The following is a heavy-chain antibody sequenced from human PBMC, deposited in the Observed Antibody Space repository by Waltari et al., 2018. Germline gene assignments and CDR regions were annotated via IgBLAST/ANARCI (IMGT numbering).Heavy chain of an antibody. CDR2: FNHSGRP. J-gene: IGHJ6*02. V-gene: IGHV4-34*01. Sequence: QVQLQQWGAGLLKPSETLSLTCAVYGGSFSGYYWSWIRQPPGKGMEWIGEFNHSGRPNYNPSLKSRVTISVDTSRNQFSLKLSPVPAAATAVDYCARVGRSISSSWTNSYYYYYSGMDFWGQWTTVTVSS. CDR3: ARVGRSISSSWTNSYYYYYSGMDF. D-gene: IGHD6-13*01. CDR1: GGSFSGYY.